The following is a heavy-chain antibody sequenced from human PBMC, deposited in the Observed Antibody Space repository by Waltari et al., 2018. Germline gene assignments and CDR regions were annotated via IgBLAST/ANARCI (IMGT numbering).Heavy chain of an antibody. V-gene: IGHV1-2*02. CDR2: NNPNSGGT. D-gene: IGHD3-22*01. J-gene: IGHJ4*02. Sequence: QVQLVQSGAEVKKPGASVKVSCKASGYTFTGYYMHWVRQAPGQGLEWMGWNNPNSGGTNYAQKFQGRVPMTSDTSISTAYMELSRLRSDDTAVYYCARSDYYDSSGYYLGPRFDYWGQGTLVTVSS. CDR1: GYTFTGYY. CDR3: ARSDYYDSSGYYLGPRFDY.